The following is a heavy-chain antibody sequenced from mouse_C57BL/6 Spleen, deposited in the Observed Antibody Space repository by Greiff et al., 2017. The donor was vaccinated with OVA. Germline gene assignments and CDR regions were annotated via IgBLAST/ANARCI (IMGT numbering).Heavy chain of an antibody. V-gene: IGHV5-6*01. Sequence: EVHLVESGGDLVKPGGSLKLSCAASGFTFSSYGMSWVRQTPDKRLEWVATISSGGSYTYYPDSVKGRFTISRDNAKNTLYLQMSSLKSEDTAMYYCARQGGYYCDYWGQGTTLTVSS. D-gene: IGHD1-1*02. CDR2: ISSGGSYT. CDR1: GFTFSSYG. J-gene: IGHJ2*01. CDR3: ARQGGYYCDY.